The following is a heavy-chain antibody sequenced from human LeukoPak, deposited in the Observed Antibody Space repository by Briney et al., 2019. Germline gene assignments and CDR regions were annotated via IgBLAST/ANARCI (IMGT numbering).Heavy chain of an antibody. V-gene: IGHV4-61*01. D-gene: IGHD6-13*01. J-gene: IGHJ6*03. Sequence: PSETLSLTCTVSGYSISSGYYWGWIRQPPGKGLEWIGYIYYSGSTNYNPSLKSRVTISVDTSKNQFSLKLSSVTAADTAVYYCARTTEAHSWRTRYYDYYMDVWGKGTTVTVSS. CDR1: GYSISSGYY. CDR2: IYYSGST. CDR3: ARTTEAHSWRTRYYDYYMDV.